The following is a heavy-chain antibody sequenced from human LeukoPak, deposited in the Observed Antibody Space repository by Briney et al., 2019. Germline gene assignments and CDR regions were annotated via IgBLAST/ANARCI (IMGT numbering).Heavy chain of an antibody. Sequence: GASVKVSCKASRYTFTSHDINWVRQATGQGLEWMGWMNPNSGNTGYAQKFQGRITITRNTSISTAYMELSSLRSEDTAVYYCARKPRWGFRGTHGHWGQGTLVTVSS. CDR1: RYTFTSHD. V-gene: IGHV1-8*03. CDR2: MNPNSGNT. D-gene: IGHD3-16*01. J-gene: IGHJ4*02. CDR3: ARKPRWGFRGTHGH.